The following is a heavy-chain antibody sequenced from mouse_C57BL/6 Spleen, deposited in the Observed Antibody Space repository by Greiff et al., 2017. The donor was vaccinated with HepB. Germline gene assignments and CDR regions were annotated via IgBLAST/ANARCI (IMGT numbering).Heavy chain of an antibody. V-gene: IGHV1-54*01. CDR1: GYAFTNYL. Sequence: QVQLKQSGAELVRPGTSVKVSCKASGYAFTNYLIEWVKQRPGQGLEWIGVINPGSGGTNYNEKFKGKATLTADKSSSTAYMQLSSLTSEDSAVYFCARRFLITTVVATGAMDYWGQGTSVTVSS. D-gene: IGHD1-1*01. CDR2: INPGSGGT. J-gene: IGHJ4*01. CDR3: ARRFLITTVVATGAMDY.